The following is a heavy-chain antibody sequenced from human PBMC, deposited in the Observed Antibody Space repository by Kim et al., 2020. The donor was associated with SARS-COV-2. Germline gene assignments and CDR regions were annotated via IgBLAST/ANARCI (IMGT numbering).Heavy chain of an antibody. Sequence: GGSLRLSCAASGFTFSDYYMSWIRQAPGKGLEWVSYISSSGSTIYYADSVKGRFTISRDNAKNSLYLQMNSLRAEDTAVYYCARDLCSGGSCYRANFDYWGQGTLVTVSS. J-gene: IGHJ4*02. V-gene: IGHV3-11*01. CDR3: ARDLCSGGSCYRANFDY. CDR2: ISSSGSTI. CDR1: GFTFSDYY. D-gene: IGHD2-15*01.